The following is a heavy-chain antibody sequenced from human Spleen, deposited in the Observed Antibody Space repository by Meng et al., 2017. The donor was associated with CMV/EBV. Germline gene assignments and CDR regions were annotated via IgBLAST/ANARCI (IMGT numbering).Heavy chain of an antibody. CDR2: INYDGSST. Sequence: GESLKISCAASGFTFSTYWMHWVRQAPGKGLQWFSQINYDGSSTGYADSVKGRFTISRDNAKNTLHLQMNSLRVDDTAVYYCARGDIGTTYYYYYYGMDVWGQGTTVTVSS. CDR3: ARGDIGTTYYYYYYGMDV. CDR1: GFTFSTYW. D-gene: IGHD2/OR15-2a*01. V-gene: IGHV3-74*01. J-gene: IGHJ6*02.